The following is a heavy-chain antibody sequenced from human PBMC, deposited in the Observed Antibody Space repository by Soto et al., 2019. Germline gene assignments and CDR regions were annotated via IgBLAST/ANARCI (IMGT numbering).Heavy chain of an antibody. Sequence: GGSLRLSCAAPGFTFSSYAMSWVRQAPGKGLEWVSAISGSGGSTYYAESVKGRFTISRDNSKNTLFLKRNTLRAENRAVYYCATNQNFGSKFDYGGQETLVTVSS. J-gene: IGHJ4*02. CDR3: ATNQNFGSKFDY. D-gene: IGHD1-26*01. CDR2: ISGSGGST. V-gene: IGHV3-23*01. CDR1: GFTFSSYA.